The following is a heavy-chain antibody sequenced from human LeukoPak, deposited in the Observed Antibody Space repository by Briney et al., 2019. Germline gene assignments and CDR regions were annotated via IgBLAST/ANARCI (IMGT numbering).Heavy chain of an antibody. V-gene: IGHV2-70*11. J-gene: IGHJ4*02. D-gene: IGHD3-22*01. Sequence: SGPTLVNPTQTLTLTCTFSGFSLTISGMCVSWTRQPPGKALEWPARIDWDDDKYYSTSLKTRLTISKDTSKNQVVLTVTSMDPVDTATYYCARIPNFYDNKGYFDYWGQGILVTVSS. CDR3: ARIPNFYDNKGYFDY. CDR2: IDWDDDK. CDR1: GFSLTISGMC.